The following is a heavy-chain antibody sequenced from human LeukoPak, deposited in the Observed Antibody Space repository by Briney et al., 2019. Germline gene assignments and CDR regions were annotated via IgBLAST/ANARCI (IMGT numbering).Heavy chain of an antibody. D-gene: IGHD4-23*01. Sequence: PSETLSLTCFVSGGSISTGDYYWSWIRQPPGKGLEWIGYIYYSGSTNYNPSLKSRVTISVDTSKNQFSLKLSSVTAADTAVYYCARDRGYGGNFDYWGQGTLVTVSS. CDR3: ARDRGYGGNFDY. J-gene: IGHJ4*02. CDR1: GGSISTGDYY. V-gene: IGHV4-61*08. CDR2: IYYSGST.